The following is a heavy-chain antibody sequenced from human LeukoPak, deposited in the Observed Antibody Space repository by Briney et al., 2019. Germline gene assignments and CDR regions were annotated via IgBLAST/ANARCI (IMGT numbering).Heavy chain of an antibody. Sequence: LETLSLTCTVSGGSISSYYWSWIRQPPGKGLEWIGYIYYSGSTNYNPSLKSRVTISVDTSKNQFSLKLSSVTAADTAVYYCARTSGSYQPAVDYWGQGTLVTVSS. D-gene: IGHD1-26*01. CDR1: GGSISSYY. V-gene: IGHV4-59*01. CDR3: ARTSGSYQPAVDY. J-gene: IGHJ4*02. CDR2: IYYSGST.